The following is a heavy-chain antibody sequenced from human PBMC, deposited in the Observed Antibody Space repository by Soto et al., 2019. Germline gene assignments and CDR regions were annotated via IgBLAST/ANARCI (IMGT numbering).Heavy chain of an antibody. CDR1: GGSFSGYY. J-gene: IGHJ4*02. V-gene: IGHV4-34*01. Sequence: SETLSLTCAVYGGSFSGYYWSWIRQPPGKGLEWIGEINHSGSTNYNPSLKSRVTISVDTSKNQFSLKLSSVTAADTAVYYCASGYNWNYFDYWGQGTLGIVSS. CDR2: INHSGST. CDR3: ASGYNWNYFDY. D-gene: IGHD1-20*01.